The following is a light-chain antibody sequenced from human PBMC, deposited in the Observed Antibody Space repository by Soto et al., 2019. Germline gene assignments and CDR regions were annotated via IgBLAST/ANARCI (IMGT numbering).Light chain of an antibody. CDR2: EVS. CDR3: SSYASSSTFIL. J-gene: IGLJ3*02. V-gene: IGLV2-14*01. Sequence: QSVLAQPASVSGSPGQSITVSCTGTSSDIGGYKYVSWYQQYPGKAPKLIIYEVSNRPSGVSKRFSGSKSGNTASLTISGLQAEDEADYYCSSYASSSTFILFGGGTKVTVL. CDR1: SSDIGGYKY.